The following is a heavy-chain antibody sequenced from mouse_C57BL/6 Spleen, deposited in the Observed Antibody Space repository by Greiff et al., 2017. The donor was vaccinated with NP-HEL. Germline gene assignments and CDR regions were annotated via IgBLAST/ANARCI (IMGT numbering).Heavy chain of an antibody. J-gene: IGHJ1*03. D-gene: IGHD2-4*01. CDR3: APSMSTTGPPYWYFDV. V-gene: IGHV1-67*01. Sequence: VQLQQSGPELVRPGVSVKISCKGSGYTFTDYAMHWVKQSHAKSLEWIGVISTYYGDASYNQKFKDKATMTVDKSSSTAYMELARLTSEDSAVYYCAPSMSTTGPPYWYFDVWGTGTTVPVSS. CDR1: GYTFTDYA. CDR2: ISTYYGDA.